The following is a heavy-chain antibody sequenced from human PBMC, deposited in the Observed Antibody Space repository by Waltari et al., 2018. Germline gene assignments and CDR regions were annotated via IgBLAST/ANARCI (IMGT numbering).Heavy chain of an antibody. CDR2: IYYSGST. V-gene: IGHV4-39*07. CDR3: ARDLLPYGDYGY. D-gene: IGHD4-17*01. J-gene: IGHJ4*02. CDR1: GGSISSSSYY. Sequence: QLQLQESGPGLVKPSETLSLTCTVSGGSISSSSYYWGWIRQPPGKGLEWIGSIYYSGSTYYNPSLKSRVTISVDTSKNQFSLKLSSVTAADTAVYYRARDLLPYGDYGYWGQGTLVTVSS.